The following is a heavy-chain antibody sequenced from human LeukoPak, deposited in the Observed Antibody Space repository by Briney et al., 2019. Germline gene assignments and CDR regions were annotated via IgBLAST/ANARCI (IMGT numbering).Heavy chain of an antibody. CDR2: ITFSSSII. CDR3: ARGRRGSGWSDY. CDR1: GFTFSSYS. D-gene: IGHD6-19*01. J-gene: IGHJ4*02. Sequence: PGGSLRLSCAASGFTFSSYSMNWVRQAPGKGLGWVSYITFSSSIIYYADSVKGRFTISRDNAKNSLYLQMNSLRAEDTAVYYCARGRRGSGWSDYWGQGTLVTVSS. V-gene: IGHV3-48*01.